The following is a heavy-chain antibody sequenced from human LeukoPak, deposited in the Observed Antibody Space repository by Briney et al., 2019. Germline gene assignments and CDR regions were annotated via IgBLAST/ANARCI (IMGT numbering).Heavy chain of an antibody. V-gene: IGHV3-48*03. Sequence: GGSLRLSCAVSGFTFSSYEMNWVRQAPGKGLEWVSYISSSGSTIYYADSVKGRFTISRDNAKNSLYLQMNSLRAEDTAVYYCARDSEWGLLRSDYWGQGTLVTVSS. CDR1: GFTFSSYE. CDR3: ARDSEWGLLRSDY. J-gene: IGHJ4*02. D-gene: IGHD1-26*01. CDR2: ISSSGSTI.